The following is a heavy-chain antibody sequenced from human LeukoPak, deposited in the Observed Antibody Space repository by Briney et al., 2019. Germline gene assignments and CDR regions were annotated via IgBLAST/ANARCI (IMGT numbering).Heavy chain of an antibody. CDR1: GYTFTSYG. D-gene: IGHD3-22*01. CDR3: ARVLFPIYDSSGYYSTYYFDY. V-gene: IGHV1-18*01. J-gene: IGHJ4*02. Sequence: GASVKVSCKASGYTFTSYGISWVRQAPGQGLEWMGWISAYNGNTNYAQKLQGRVTMTTDTSTSTAYMELRSLRSDDTAVYYCARVLFPIYDSSGYYSTYYFDYWGQGTLVTVSS. CDR2: ISAYNGNT.